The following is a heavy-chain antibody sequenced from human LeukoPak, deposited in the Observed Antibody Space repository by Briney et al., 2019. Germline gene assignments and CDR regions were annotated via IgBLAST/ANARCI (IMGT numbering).Heavy chain of an antibody. Sequence: PSGTLSLTCAVSGGSISSSNWWSWVRQPPGKGLEWIGEIYHSGSTNYNPSLKSRVTISVDESKNQFSLKLSSVTAADTAVYYCARVRGYSYGGWFDPWGQGTLVTVSS. CDR1: GGSISSSNW. D-gene: IGHD5-18*01. V-gene: IGHV4-4*02. CDR2: IYHSGST. J-gene: IGHJ5*02. CDR3: ARVRGYSYGGWFDP.